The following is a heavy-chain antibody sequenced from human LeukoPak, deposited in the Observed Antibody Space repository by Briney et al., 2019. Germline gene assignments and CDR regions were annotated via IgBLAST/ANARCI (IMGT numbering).Heavy chain of an antibody. J-gene: IGHJ4*02. CDR1: GGSISGSNYY. CDR3: ARLRGAMTPVTSDFDY. CDR2: GFYSGSA. Sequence: SETLSLTCTVSGGSISGSNYYWAWVRPPPGKGLEWVGSGFYSGSAYSNPSLKSRVTISVDTSRNQFSLNLSSVTAADTAVYYCARLRGAMTPVTSDFDYWGQGTLVTVSS. D-gene: IGHD4-17*01. V-gene: IGHV4-39*01.